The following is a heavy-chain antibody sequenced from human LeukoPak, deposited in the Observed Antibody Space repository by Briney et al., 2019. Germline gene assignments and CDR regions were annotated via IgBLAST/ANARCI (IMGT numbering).Heavy chain of an antibody. Sequence: GGSLRLSCAAPDSSFSSHGMHWVRQAPGRGLEWVAGISVNGDTFHIDSVRGRFTISRENAKNSLYFQMNSLRVEDTALYYCARNWGNLYFDLWGRGTLVTVSS. CDR2: ISVNGDT. CDR1: DSSFSSHG. D-gene: IGHD3-16*01. J-gene: IGHJ2*01. CDR3: ARNWGNLYFDL. V-gene: IGHV3-13*01.